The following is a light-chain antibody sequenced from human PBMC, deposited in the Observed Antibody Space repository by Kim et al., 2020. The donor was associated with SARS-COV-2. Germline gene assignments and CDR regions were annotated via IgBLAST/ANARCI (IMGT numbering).Light chain of an antibody. CDR3: QSYDSSLSGYVV. J-gene: IGLJ2*01. V-gene: IGLV1-40*01. CDR2: GNS. Sequence: VTISCTGSSSNIGAGYDVHWYQQLPGTAPKLLIYGNSNRPSGVPDRFCGSKSGTSASLAITGLQAEDEADYYCQSYDSSLSGYVVFGGGTQLTVL. CDR1: SSNIGAGYD.